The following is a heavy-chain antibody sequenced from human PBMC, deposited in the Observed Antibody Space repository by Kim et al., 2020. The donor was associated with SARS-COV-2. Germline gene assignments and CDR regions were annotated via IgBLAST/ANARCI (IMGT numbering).Heavy chain of an antibody. D-gene: IGHD3-3*01. J-gene: IGHJ5*02. Sequence: GGSLRLSCAASGFTFSNYSMNWVRQAPGKGLEWVASINSNSSDIYYAHSVKGRFTISRDKAKNSMYLQMNSQRAEDTAVYFCERGEAFWSGKACRSWGQGTLVTVSS. CDR2: INSNSSDI. CDR1: GFTFSNYS. V-gene: IGHV3-21*01. CDR3: ERGEAFWSGKACRS.